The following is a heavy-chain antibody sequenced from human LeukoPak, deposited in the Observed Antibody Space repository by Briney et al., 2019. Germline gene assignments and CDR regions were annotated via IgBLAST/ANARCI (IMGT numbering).Heavy chain of an antibody. Sequence: SETLSLTCTVSGGSISSYYWSWIRQPPGKGLEWIGYIYYSGSTNYNPSLKSRVTISVDTSKNQFSLKLSPVTAADTAVYYCARGGRAHDYYYDSSGYYYDWFDPWGQGTLVTVSS. J-gene: IGHJ5*02. CDR2: IYYSGST. CDR3: ARGGRAHDYYYDSSGYYYDWFDP. D-gene: IGHD3-22*01. V-gene: IGHV4-59*12. CDR1: GGSISSYY.